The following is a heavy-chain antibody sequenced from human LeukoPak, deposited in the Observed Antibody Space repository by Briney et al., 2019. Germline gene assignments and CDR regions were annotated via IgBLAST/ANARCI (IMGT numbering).Heavy chain of an antibody. CDR3: ARVAPTVTTLVY. J-gene: IGHJ4*02. CDR2: MNPNSGDT. D-gene: IGHD4-17*01. CDR1: GYTFTSYD. V-gene: IGHV1-8*03. Sequence: GASVKVSCKASGYTFTSYDINWVRQATGQGLEWMGWMNPNSGDTGYAQKFQGRVTITRDTSASTAYMELSSLRSEDTAVYYCARVAPTVTTLVYWGQGTLVTVSS.